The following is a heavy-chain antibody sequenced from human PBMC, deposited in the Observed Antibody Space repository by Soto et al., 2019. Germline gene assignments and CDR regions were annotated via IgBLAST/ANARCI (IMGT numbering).Heavy chain of an antibody. CDR2: IDPGDSVT. V-gene: IGHV5-10-1*01. CDR1: GYSLTNIW. CDR3: ASSPPKWNYGITYYFDY. Sequence: GESLKISSKGSGYSLTNIWIHWVRQMPVKGLEWMGRIDPGDSVTTYNPSFQGHVTMSADKSINTAYLQWSSLKASDTAMYYCASSPPKWNYGITYYFDYWGQGTLVTVSS. D-gene: IGHD1-7*01. J-gene: IGHJ4*02.